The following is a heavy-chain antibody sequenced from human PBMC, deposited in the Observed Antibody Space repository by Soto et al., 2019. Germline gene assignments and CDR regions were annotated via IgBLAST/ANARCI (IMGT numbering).Heavy chain of an antibody. D-gene: IGHD4-17*01. V-gene: IGHV4-59*08. CDR1: GGSFSNYY. J-gene: IGHJ4*02. Sequence: SETLSLTCSVSGGSFSNYYWAWIRQAPGQGLEWIGSIYNSGTTNYNPSLKSRVIISIESSKSQFSLRLNSVTVADSAVYFCASGAPSRYWGQGILVT. CDR3: ASGAPSRY. CDR2: IYNSGTT.